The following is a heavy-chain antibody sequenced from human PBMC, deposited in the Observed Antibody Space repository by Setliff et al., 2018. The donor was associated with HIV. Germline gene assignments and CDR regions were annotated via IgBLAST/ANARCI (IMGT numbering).Heavy chain of an antibody. V-gene: IGHV4-61*02. Sequence: SETLSLTCSVSGGSISSATYYWNWIRQPAGKALEWIGRINTSGTTIYSPSLKSRVTISLDRSKTQFSLKLSSVTAADTAVYYCARSPLYSGYERYYFDYWGQGTLVTVSS. CDR3: ARSPLYSGYERYYFDY. J-gene: IGHJ4*02. CDR1: GGSISSATYY. CDR2: INTSGTT. D-gene: IGHD5-12*01.